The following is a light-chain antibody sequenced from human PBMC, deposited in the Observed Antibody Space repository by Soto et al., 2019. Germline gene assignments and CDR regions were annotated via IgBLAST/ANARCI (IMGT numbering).Light chain of an antibody. CDR3: SSYTSSSMIVV. V-gene: IGLV2-14*01. Sequence: QSALTQPASVSGSPGQSITISCTGTSSDVGGYNDVSWYQQHPGKAPKLMIYDVSNRPSGVSNRFSGSKSGNTASLTISGLQAEDEADYYCSSYTSSSMIVVFGGGTKVTVL. J-gene: IGLJ2*01. CDR1: SSDVGGYND. CDR2: DVS.